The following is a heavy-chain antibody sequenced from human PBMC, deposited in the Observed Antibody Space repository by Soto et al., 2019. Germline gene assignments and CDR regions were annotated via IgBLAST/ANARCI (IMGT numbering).Heavy chain of an antibody. CDR1: GFTFSDYY. CDR3: ARRSRSSRDFDY. J-gene: IGHJ4*02. CDR2: ISGSGSTI. D-gene: IGHD6-6*01. Sequence: QVQLVESGGGLVKPGGSLRLSCAASGFTFSDYYMSWIRQAPGQGLGWVSYISGSGSTIYYADSVKGRFTISRDNAKNSLYLQMNSLRAEDTAVYYCARRSRSSRDFDYWGQGTLVTVSS. V-gene: IGHV3-11*01.